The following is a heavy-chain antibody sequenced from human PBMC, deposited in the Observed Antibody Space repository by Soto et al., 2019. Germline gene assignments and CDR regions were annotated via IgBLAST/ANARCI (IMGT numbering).Heavy chain of an antibody. CDR1: GGTFSSYT. Sequence: QVQLVQSGAEVKKPGSSVKVSCKASGGTFSSYTISWVRQAPGQGLEWMGRIIPILGIANYAQKFQGRVTITAEKSTSTAYMELISLRSEDTDVYYCARDEYYYGSGAFFDYWGQGTLVTVSS. J-gene: IGHJ4*02. V-gene: IGHV1-69*08. D-gene: IGHD3-10*01. CDR3: ARDEYYYGSGAFFDY. CDR2: IIPILGIA.